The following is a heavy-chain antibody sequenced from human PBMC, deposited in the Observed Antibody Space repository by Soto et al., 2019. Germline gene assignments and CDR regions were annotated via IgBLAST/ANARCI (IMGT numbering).Heavy chain of an antibody. CDR3: AHIVVAGLGYYFDY. V-gene: IGHV2-5*02. J-gene: IGHJ4*02. CDR2: IYWDDDK. Sequence: QITLKESGPTLVKPTQTLTLTCTFSGFSLSSTRMAVGWIRQPPGKALEWLALIYWDDDKRYSPFLKSRPTITKDTSKNQVVLTMSNIEPVDTARFYCAHIVVAGLGYYFDYWGQGTLVTVSS. CDR1: GFSLSSTRMA. D-gene: IGHD6-19*01.